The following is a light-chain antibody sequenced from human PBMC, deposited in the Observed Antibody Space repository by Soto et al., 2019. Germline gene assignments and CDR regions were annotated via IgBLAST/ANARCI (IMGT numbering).Light chain of an antibody. J-gene: IGLJ1*01. V-gene: IGLV2-14*01. Sequence: QSALTQPASVSGSPGQSIAISCTGTFSDVGGYDYVSWYQQHPDKAPKLMIYEVTKRPSGVSNRFFGSKSGNTASLTISGLQPEDEADYYCSSHTSGSTRVFGSGTRSPS. CDR2: EVT. CDR1: FSDVGGYDY. CDR3: SSHTSGSTRV.